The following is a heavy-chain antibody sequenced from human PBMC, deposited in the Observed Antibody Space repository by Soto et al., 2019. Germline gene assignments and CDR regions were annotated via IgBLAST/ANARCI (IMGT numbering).Heavy chain of an antibody. D-gene: IGHD1-1*01. Sequence: GESLKISCKGYGYTFTDYWIGWVRQMPGKGLELIGLIYPGDSDTRYSPSFQGRVTISADKSISTAFLQWSSLRASDTAMYYCASQKTVIRGPLSSNWFDPWGQGTLVTV. CDR1: GYTFTDYW. CDR3: ASQKTVIRGPLSSNWFDP. J-gene: IGHJ5*02. CDR2: IYPGDSDT. V-gene: IGHV5-51*01.